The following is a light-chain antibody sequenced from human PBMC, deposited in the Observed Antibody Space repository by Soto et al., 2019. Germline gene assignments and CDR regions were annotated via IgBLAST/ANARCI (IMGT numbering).Light chain of an antibody. Sequence: QSALTQPASVSGSPGQSITISCTGTSSDVGGYNYVSWYQQHPGKAPKLMIYEVTDRPSGVSNRFSGSKSGNTASLTISGLQPEDEGDYYCSSYISSITGVFGTGTKLTVL. V-gene: IGLV2-14*01. J-gene: IGLJ1*01. CDR2: EVT. CDR3: SSYISSITGV. CDR1: SSDVGGYNY.